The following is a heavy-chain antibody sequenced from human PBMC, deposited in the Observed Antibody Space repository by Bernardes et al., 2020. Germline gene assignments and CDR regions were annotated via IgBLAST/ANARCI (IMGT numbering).Heavy chain of an antibody. J-gene: IGHJ4*02. CDR1: GFTLSGYW. Sequence: GGSLRLSCAASGFTLSGYWMSWVRQAPGKGLEWVANIKQDGSEKDYVDSVKGRFTISRDNAKNSVLLQMNSLRAEDTAVYYCARLRRYNYGYFDYWGQGILVTVSS. V-gene: IGHV3-7*01. D-gene: IGHD5-18*01. CDR3: ARLRRYNYGYFDY. CDR2: IKQDGSEK.